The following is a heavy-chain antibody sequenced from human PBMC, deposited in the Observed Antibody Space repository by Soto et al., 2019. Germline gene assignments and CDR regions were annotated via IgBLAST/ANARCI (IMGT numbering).Heavy chain of an antibody. V-gene: IGHV3-30*18. CDR1: GFTFSSYG. D-gene: IGHD2-2*01. CDR3: AKGYCSSTSCYPFDY. Sequence: QVQLVESGGGVVQPGRSLRLSCAASGFTFSSYGMHWVRQAPGKGLEWVAVISYDGSNKYYADSVKGRFTISRDNSKNTLYLQMNSLRAEDTAVYCCAKGYCSSTSCYPFDYWGQGTLVTVSS. J-gene: IGHJ4*02. CDR2: ISYDGSNK.